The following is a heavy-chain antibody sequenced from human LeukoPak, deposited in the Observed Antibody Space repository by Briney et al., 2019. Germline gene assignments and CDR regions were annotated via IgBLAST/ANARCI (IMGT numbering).Heavy chain of an antibody. CDR2: MGTTGHMI. Sequence: PGGSLRLSCEASGFSFSDYYMTWIRQAPGKGLEWISYMGTTGHMIYYADSVKGRFTISRDNAKNSLYLQMNSLRPEDTAVYYCGRDGSGSPDYWGQGTLVTVSS. J-gene: IGHJ4*02. CDR3: GRDGSGSPDY. D-gene: IGHD1-26*01. V-gene: IGHV3-11*01. CDR1: GFSFSDYY.